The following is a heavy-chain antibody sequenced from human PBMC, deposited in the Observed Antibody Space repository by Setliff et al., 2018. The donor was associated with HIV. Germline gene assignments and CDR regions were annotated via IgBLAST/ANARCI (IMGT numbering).Heavy chain of an antibody. CDR1: GGSIGGDSYY. CDR2: IYSSGNT. J-gene: IGHJ6*02. Sequence: KTSETLSLTCTVSGGSIGGDSYYWTWLRQPAGEGLEWIGRIYSSGNTNYNPSLESRVTISVDTSKTQFSLKLSSVTAADPAVYYCARAEKLSAVAGTRYYYYAMDVWGQGTTVTVSS. D-gene: IGHD6-19*01. CDR3: ARAEKLSAVAGTRYYYYAMDV. V-gene: IGHV4-61*02.